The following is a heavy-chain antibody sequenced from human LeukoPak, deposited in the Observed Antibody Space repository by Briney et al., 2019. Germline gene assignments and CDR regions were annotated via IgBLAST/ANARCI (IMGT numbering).Heavy chain of an antibody. CDR1: GFTVSSNY. D-gene: IGHD6-13*01. CDR2: IYSGGST. CDR3: ARASIAAAGTLAFDI. J-gene: IGHJ3*02. Sequence: GGSLRLSCAASGFTVSSNYMSWVRQAPGKGLEWVSVIYSGGSTYYADSVKGRFTISRDNSKNTLYLQMNSLRAEDTAVYYCARASIAAAGTLAFDIWGQGTMVTVSS. V-gene: IGHV3-66*01.